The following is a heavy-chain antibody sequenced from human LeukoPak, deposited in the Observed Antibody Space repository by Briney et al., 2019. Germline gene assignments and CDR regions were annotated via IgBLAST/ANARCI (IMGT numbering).Heavy chain of an antibody. CDR2: IYYSGGT. V-gene: IGHV4-39*01. CDR3: ARHRLITMVRGVIGWFDP. Sequence: SETLSLTCTVSGGSISSSSYYWGWIRQPPGKGLEWIGSIYYSGGTYYNPSLKSRVTISVDTSKNQFSLKLSSVTAADTAVYYCARHRLITMVRGVIGWFDPWGQGTLVTVSS. J-gene: IGHJ5*02. CDR1: GGSISSSSYY. D-gene: IGHD3-10*01.